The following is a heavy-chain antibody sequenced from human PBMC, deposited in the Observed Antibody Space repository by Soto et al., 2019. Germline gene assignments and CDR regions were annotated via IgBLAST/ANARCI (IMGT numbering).Heavy chain of an antibody. J-gene: IGHJ4*02. CDR1: GFTFSSYG. D-gene: IGHD1-26*01. CDR3: AKDHLRIVGATQEYYFDY. CDR2: ISYDGSNK. Sequence: GSLRLSCAASGFTFSSYGMHWVRQAPGKGLEWVAVISYDGSNKYYADSVKGRFTISRDNSKNTLYLQMNSLRAEDTAVYYCAKDHLRIVGATQEYYFDYWGQGTLVTVSS. V-gene: IGHV3-30*18.